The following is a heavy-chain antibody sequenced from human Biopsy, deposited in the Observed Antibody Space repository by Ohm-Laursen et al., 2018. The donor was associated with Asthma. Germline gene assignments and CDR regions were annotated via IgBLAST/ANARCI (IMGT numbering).Heavy chain of an antibody. CDR3: VKDIRLQLWGFDA. V-gene: IGHV3-9*01. CDR1: GFTFDDYA. D-gene: IGHD6-13*01. J-gene: IGHJ4*02. Sequence: SLRLSCTASGFTFDDYAMHWVRQAPGKGLEWVSGVSWNSGSIDYADSVKGRFTISRDNAKNSLYLQMDSLRGADTALYYCVKDIRLQLWGFDAWGQGTLVTVSS. CDR2: VSWNSGSI.